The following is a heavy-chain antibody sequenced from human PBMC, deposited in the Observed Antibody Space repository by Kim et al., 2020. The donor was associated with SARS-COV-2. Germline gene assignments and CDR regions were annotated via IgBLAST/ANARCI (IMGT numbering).Heavy chain of an antibody. J-gene: IGHJ6*02. Sequence: GESLKISCKGSGYSFTSYWIGWVRQMPGKGLEWMGIIYPGDSDTRYSPSFQGQVTISADKSISTAYLQWSSLRASDTAMYYCARQGIAYYDYVWGSYRYWYYYYGMEVWGHGTTVTVSS. D-gene: IGHD3-16*02. V-gene: IGHV5-51*01. CDR2: IYPGDSDT. CDR3: ARQGIAYYDYVWGSYRYWYYYYGMEV. CDR1: GYSFTSYW.